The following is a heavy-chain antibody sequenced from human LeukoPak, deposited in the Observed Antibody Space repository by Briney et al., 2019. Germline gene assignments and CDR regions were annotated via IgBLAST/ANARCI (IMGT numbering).Heavy chain of an antibody. Sequence: PETLSLTCAVYGGSFSGYYWSWIRQPPGKGLEWIGEINHSGSTNYNPSLKSRVTISVDTSKNQFSLKLSSVTAADTAVYYCARGLPYYDFWSGYRKVPFFDYWGQGTLVTVSS. CDR3: ARGLPYYDFWSGYRKVPFFDY. J-gene: IGHJ4*02. CDR1: GGSFSGYY. V-gene: IGHV4-34*01. CDR2: INHSGST. D-gene: IGHD3-3*01.